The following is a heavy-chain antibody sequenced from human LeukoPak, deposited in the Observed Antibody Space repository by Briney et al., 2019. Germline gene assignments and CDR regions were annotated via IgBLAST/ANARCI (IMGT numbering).Heavy chain of an antibody. J-gene: IGHJ4*02. CDR2: IYYSGST. Sequence: SETLSLTCTVSGGSISSYYWSWIRQPPGKGLEWIGYIYYSGSTNYNPSLKSRVTISVDTSKNQFSLKLSSVTAADTAVYYCAREYSSPGSFDYWGQGTLVTVSS. CDR1: GGSISSYY. CDR3: AREYSSPGSFDY. D-gene: IGHD6-13*01. V-gene: IGHV4-59*01.